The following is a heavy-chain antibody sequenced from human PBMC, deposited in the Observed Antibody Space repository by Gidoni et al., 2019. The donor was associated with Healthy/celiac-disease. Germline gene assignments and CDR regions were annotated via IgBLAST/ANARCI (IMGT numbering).Heavy chain of an antibody. J-gene: IGHJ5*02. CDR3: ARSGGGIAARYNWFDP. D-gene: IGHD6-6*01. V-gene: IGHV5-51*01. Sequence: EVQLVQSGDVVKRPGEPLTISRKGAGSSFTSSWIGWVRQKPGKGLEWMGIIYPSDSDTRYSPSFQGQVTISADKSISTAYLQWSSLKASDTAMYYCARSGGGIAARYNWFDPWGQGTLVTVSS. CDR2: IYPSDSDT. CDR1: GSSFTSSW.